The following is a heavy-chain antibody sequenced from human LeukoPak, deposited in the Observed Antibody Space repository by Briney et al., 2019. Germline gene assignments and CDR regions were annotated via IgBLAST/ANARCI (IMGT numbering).Heavy chain of an antibody. D-gene: IGHD2-2*01. Sequence: GGSLRLSCAASGFTFSSYAMSWVRQAPGKGLEWVSGISGSGSSTYYADSVKGRFAISRDNSKNMLYLQMSSLRAEDTAVYYCAKVRTVVVPAAMVDYWGQGTLVTVSS. CDR1: GFTFSSYA. CDR2: ISGSGSST. CDR3: AKVRTVVVPAAMVDY. J-gene: IGHJ4*02. V-gene: IGHV3-23*01.